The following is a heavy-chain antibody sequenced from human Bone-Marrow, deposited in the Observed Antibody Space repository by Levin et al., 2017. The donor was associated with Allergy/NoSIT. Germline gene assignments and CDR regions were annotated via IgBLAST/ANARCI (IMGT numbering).Heavy chain of an antibody. J-gene: IGHJ4*02. CDR3: SRSLNY. V-gene: IGHV3-7*01. Sequence: GGSLRLSCAASGFAFSSSWMDWVRQAPGKGLEWVANINEEGSENHYVDSVKGRFTVFRDNAKNSLYLQMNSLRAEDAAVYYCSRSLNYWGQGILVTVSS. CDR2: INEEGSEN. CDR1: GFAFSSSW.